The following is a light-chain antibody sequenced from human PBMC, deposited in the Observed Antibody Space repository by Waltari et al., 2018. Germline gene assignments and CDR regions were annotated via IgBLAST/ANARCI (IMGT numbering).Light chain of an antibody. CDR1: SGSIASNY. CDR3: QSYDSSTVV. J-gene: IGLJ2*01. V-gene: IGLV6-57*01. Sequence: NFMLTQPHSVSESPGKTVTISCTRSSGSIASNYVQVYQQRPGSSPTTVIYEDNQRPSGVPDRFSGSIDSSSNSASLTISGLKTEDEADYYCQSYDSSTVVFGGGTKLTVL. CDR2: EDN.